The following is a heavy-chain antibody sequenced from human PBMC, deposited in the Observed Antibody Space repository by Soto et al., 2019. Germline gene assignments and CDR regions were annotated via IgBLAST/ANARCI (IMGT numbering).Heavy chain of an antibody. D-gene: IGHD2-2*01. CDR3: AKTIVVVSAAKYSFDS. CDR1: GFTFSSYA. V-gene: IGHV3-23*01. Sequence: EVQLLESGGGLVQPGGSLRLSCAASGFTFSSYAMSWVRQAPGKGLEWVSAISGSGGSTYDADSVTGRFTISRDNSKNTLYLQMNSLRAEDTAVYYCAKTIVVVSAAKYSFDSWGQGTLVIVSS. J-gene: IGHJ4*02. CDR2: ISGSGGST.